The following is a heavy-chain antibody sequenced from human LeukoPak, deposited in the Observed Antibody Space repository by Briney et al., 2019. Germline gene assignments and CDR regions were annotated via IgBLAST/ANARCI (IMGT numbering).Heavy chain of an antibody. CDR1: GFTFSSYG. Sequence: GGSLRLSCAASGFTFSSYGMHWVRQAPGKGLEWVAFIRYDGSNKYYADSVKGRFTISRDNSKNTLYLQMNSLRAEDTAVYYCAKGVVPAAKDRLYYYYYMDVWGKGTTVTVSS. CDR2: IRYDGSNK. V-gene: IGHV3-30*02. CDR3: AKGVVPAAKDRLYYYYYMDV. J-gene: IGHJ6*03. D-gene: IGHD2-2*01.